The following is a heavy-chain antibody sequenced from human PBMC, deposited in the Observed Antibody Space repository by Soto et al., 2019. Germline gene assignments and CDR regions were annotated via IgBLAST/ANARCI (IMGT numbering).Heavy chain of an antibody. J-gene: IGHJ4*02. CDR1: GGSFGNSA. Sequence: QVLLVQSGAEVKKPGSSVKISCKASGGSFGNSAINWVRRTPGQGLEWLGGFIPVYRTLNYAQKFQGRVTITADESTGTAYMTLSSLASNDTAVYYCATGVIWIGYFTVDSWGQGTRVTVSS. V-gene: IGHV1-69*01. CDR3: ATGVIWIGYFTVDS. CDR2: FIPVYRTL. D-gene: IGHD3-3*01.